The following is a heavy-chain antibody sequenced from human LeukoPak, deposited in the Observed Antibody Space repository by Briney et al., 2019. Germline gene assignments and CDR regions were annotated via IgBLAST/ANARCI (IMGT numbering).Heavy chain of an antibody. CDR1: GGSISSSSYY. D-gene: IGHD3-3*01. J-gene: IGHJ4*02. CDR3: ARDHYDFHFDY. Sequence: SETLSLTCTVSGGSISSSSYYWGWIRQPPGKGLEWIGRIYTGGSTNYNPSLKSRVTISVDTSKNQFSLKLSSVTAADTAVYYCARDHYDFHFDYWGQGTLVTVSS. CDR2: IYTGGST. V-gene: IGHV4-61*02.